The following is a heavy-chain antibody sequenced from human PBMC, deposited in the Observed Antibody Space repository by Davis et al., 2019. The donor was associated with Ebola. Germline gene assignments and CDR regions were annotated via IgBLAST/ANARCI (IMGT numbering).Heavy chain of an antibody. CDR1: GFTFGDYA. J-gene: IGHJ4*02. D-gene: IGHD3-16*02. CDR3: AKTRYDYVWGSYRPLDY. V-gene: IGHV3-43*02. CDR2: ISRDGGST. Sequence: GGSLRLSCTASGFTFGDYAMSWFRQAPGKGLEWVSLISRDGGSTYYADSVKGRFTISRDNSKNSLYLQMNSLRTEDTALYYCAKTRYDYVWGSYRPLDYWGQGTLVTVSS.